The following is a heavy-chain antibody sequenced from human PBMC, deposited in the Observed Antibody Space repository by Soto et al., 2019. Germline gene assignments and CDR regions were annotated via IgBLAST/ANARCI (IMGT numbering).Heavy chain of an antibody. CDR3: TSMNDRDAFDI. V-gene: IGHV3-15*01. CDR1: GFTFSNAW. D-gene: IGHD1-1*01. J-gene: IGHJ3*02. Sequence: PGGSLRLSCAASGFTFSNAWMSWFRQAPGKGLEWVGRIKNKIDGGTADYAAAVKGRSTISRDDSKSTLYLQVNSLKSEDTVLYYCTSMNDRDAFDIWGQGTMVTVSS. CDR2: IKNKIDGGTA.